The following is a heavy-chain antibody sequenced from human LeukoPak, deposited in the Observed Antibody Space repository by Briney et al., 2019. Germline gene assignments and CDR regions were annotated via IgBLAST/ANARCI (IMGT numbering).Heavy chain of an antibody. CDR1: GYTFTGYY. J-gene: IGHJ3*02. CDR3: ARVKEVVAVGAFDI. V-gene: IGHV1-2*02. D-gene: IGHD2-15*01. CDR2: INPNSGGT. Sequence: ASVKVSRKASGYTFTGYYMHWVRQAPGQGLEWMGWINPNSGGTNYAQKFQGRVTMTRDTSISTAYMELSRLRSDDTAVYYCARVKEVVAVGAFDIWGQGTMVTVSS.